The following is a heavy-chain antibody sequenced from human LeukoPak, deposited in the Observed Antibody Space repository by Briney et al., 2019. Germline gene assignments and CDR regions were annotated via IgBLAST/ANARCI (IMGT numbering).Heavy chain of an antibody. Sequence: PGGSLRLSCAASGFTFSSYTMHWVRQAPGKGLEWVAVVLYDGSNKYYADSVKGRLTISRDNSENTLYLQMNSLRAEDTAVYYCARERNGWYFDYWGQGTLVTVSS. D-gene: IGHD6-19*01. CDR3: ARERNGWYFDY. J-gene: IGHJ4*02. V-gene: IGHV3-30*04. CDR2: VLYDGSNK. CDR1: GFTFSSYT.